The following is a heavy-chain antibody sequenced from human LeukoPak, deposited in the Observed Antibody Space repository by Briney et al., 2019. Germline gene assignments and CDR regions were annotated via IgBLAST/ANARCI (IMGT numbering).Heavy chain of an antibody. V-gene: IGHV4-59*01. CDR1: GGSISSYY. CDR2: IYYSGST. Sequence: PSETLSLTCTVSGGSISSYYWSWIRQTPGKGLEWSGYIYYSGSTNYNPSLKSRVTISVDTSKNQFSLKLSSVTAADTAVYYCAREPQIAAAGYYYFDYWGQGTLVTVSS. D-gene: IGHD6-13*01. CDR3: AREPQIAAAGYYYFDY. J-gene: IGHJ4*02.